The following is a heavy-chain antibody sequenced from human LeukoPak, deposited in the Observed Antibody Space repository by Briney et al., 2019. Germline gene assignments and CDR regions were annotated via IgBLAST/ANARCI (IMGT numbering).Heavy chain of an antibody. J-gene: IGHJ3*02. CDR2: MNPNSGNT. V-gene: IGHV1-8*01. Sequence: ASVKVSCKASGYTFTSYDINWVRQATGQGLEWMGWMNPNSGNTGYAQKFQGRVTMTRNTSISTAFMELSSLRSEDTAVYYCARTYDFGRGPPGDALDNWGPGTWVIVSA. CDR1: GYTFTSYD. D-gene: IGHD3-3*01. CDR3: ARTYDFGRGPPGDALDN.